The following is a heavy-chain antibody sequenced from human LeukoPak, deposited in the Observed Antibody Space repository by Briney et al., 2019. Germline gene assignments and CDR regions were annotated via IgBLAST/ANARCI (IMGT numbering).Heavy chain of an antibody. CDR3: AKDHFDY. CDR2: ISWNSGSI. Sequence: GGSLRLSCAASGFTFDDYAMHWVRQAPGKGLEWVSGISWNSGSIGYADSVKGRFTISRDNAKNSLYLQMNSLRAEDTAVYYCAKDHFDYWGQGTLVTVSS. V-gene: IGHV3-9*01. CDR1: GFTFDDYA. J-gene: IGHJ4*02.